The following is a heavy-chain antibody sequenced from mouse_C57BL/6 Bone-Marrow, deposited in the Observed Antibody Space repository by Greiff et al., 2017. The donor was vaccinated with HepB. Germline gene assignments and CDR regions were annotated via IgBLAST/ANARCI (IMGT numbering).Heavy chain of an antibody. CDR1: GFTFSSYA. CDR2: ISDGGSYT. J-gene: IGHJ1*03. Sequence: EVQLQESGGGLVKPGGSLKLSCAASGFTFSSYAMSWVRQTPEKRLEWVATISDGGSYTYYPDNVKGRFTISRDNATNNLYLQMSHLKSEDTAMYYCARDYPDYYGSGYRWYFDVWGTGTTVTVSS. CDR3: ARDYPDYYGSGYRWYFDV. V-gene: IGHV5-4*01. D-gene: IGHD1-1*01.